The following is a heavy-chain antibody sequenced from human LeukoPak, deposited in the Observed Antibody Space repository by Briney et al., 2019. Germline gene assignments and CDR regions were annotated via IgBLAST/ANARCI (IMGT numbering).Heavy chain of an antibody. V-gene: IGHV3-66*01. D-gene: IGHD4-17*01. CDR3: TVTTTVTLAEYFQH. CDR1: GFTVSSNY. CDR2: IYSGGST. Sequence: GGSLRLSCAASGFTVSSNYMSWVRQAPGKGLEWVSVIYSGGSTYYADSVKGRFTISRDNSKNTLYLQMNSLRAEDTAVYCCTVTTTVTLAEYFQHWGQGTLVTVSS. J-gene: IGHJ1*01.